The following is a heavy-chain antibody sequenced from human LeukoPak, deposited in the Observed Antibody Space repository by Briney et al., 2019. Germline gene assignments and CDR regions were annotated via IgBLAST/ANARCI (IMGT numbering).Heavy chain of an antibody. V-gene: IGHV3-33*05. CDR2: ISYDGSNK. CDR3: ARRPTVTTPLTA. D-gene: IGHD4-17*01. CDR1: GFTFSSCG. J-gene: IGHJ5*02. Sequence: GRSLRLSYAASGFTFSSCGMHWVRQAPGKGLEWVAVISYDGSNKYYAGSVKGRFTISRDNYKSTLYLQMNSLRAEDTAAYYCARRPTVTTPLTAWGQGTLVTVSS.